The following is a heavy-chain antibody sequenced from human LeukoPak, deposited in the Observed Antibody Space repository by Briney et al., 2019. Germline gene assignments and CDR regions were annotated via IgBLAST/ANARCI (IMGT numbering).Heavy chain of an antibody. Sequence: PSETLSLTCTVSGGSISSSSYYWGWIRQPPGKGLEWIGSIYYSGSTYYNPSLKSRVTISVDTSKNQFSLKLSSVTAADTAVYYCASRKVLVHAFDIWGQGTMVTVSS. CDR2: IYYSGST. D-gene: IGHD2-8*02. J-gene: IGHJ3*02. CDR1: GGSISSSSYY. V-gene: IGHV4-39*01. CDR3: ASRKVLVHAFDI.